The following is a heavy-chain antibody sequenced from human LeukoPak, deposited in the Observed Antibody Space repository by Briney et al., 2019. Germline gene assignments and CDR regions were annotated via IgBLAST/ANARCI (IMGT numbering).Heavy chain of an antibody. V-gene: IGHV4-4*07. J-gene: IGHJ5*02. CDR3: ARDKSGSSWYGYWFDP. Sequence: PSETLSLTCTVSGGSISSYYWGWIRQPAGKGLEWIGRIYTSGATNYNPSLKSRVTMSVDTSKNQFSLKLSSVTAADTAVYYCARDKSGSSWYGYWFDPWGQGTLVTVSS. CDR1: GGSISSYY. CDR2: IYTSGAT. D-gene: IGHD6-13*01.